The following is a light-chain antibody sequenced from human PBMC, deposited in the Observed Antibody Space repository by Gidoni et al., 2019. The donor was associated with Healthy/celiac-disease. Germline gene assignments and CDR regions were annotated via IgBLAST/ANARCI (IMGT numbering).Light chain of an antibody. J-gene: IGKJ1*01. CDR2: GAS. CDR3: QQYGSSPRT. Sequence: EMGWTQSPGTLSLSPGERATLSCRASQSVSSSYLAWYQQKPGQAPRLPIYGASSRATCIPDRFSGSGSGTDFTLTISRLEPEDFAVYYCQQYGSSPRTFGQGTKVEIK. V-gene: IGKV3-20*01. CDR1: QSVSSSY.